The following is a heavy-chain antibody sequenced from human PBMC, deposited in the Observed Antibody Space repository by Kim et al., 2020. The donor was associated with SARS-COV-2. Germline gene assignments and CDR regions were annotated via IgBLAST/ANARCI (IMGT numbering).Heavy chain of an antibody. D-gene: IGHD3-16*01. CDR3: ARDSDFAWGLYGLDV. V-gene: IGHV3-11*06. J-gene: IGHJ6*02. CDR1: GFTSSDYY. Sequence: GGSLRLSCAASGFTSSDYYMNWILQAPGKGLEWISYISGGATYTHYADVVRGRFIVSRDNTKNSLSLHMNSLRADDTAVYFCARDSDFAWGLYGLDVWGQGTTVTVSS. CDR2: ISGGATYT.